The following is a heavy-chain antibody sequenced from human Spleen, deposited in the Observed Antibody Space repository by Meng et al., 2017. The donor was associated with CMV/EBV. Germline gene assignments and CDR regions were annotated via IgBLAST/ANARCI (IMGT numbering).Heavy chain of an antibody. V-gene: IGHV1-2*02. CDR3: AASYSNYVFNY. Sequence: SCKTSGYTFNGYCMSGVRQAPGKGIEWMGWINPDNGATSYAQKFQGRVTMTRDTSISTAYMDLSRLRSDDTAVYYCAASYSNYVFNYWGQGSLVTVSS. D-gene: IGHD4/OR15-4a*01. J-gene: IGHJ4*02. CDR2: INPDNGAT. CDR1: GYTFNGYC.